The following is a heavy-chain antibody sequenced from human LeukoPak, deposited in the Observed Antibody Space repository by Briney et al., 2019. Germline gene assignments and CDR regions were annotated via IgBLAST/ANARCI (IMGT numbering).Heavy chain of an antibody. D-gene: IGHD3-22*01. V-gene: IGHV3-21*01. Sequence: GGSLRLSCAASGFTFSSYSMNWVRQAPGKGLEWVSSISSSSSYIYYADPVKGRFTISRDNAKNSLYLQMNSLRAEDTAVYYCARVFSYYYDSSGYIWGQGTLVTVSS. CDR1: GFTFSSYS. CDR3: ARVFSYYYDSSGYI. CDR2: ISSSSSYI. J-gene: IGHJ4*02.